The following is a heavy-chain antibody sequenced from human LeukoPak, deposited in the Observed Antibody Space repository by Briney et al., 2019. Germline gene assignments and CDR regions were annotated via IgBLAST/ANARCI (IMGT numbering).Heavy chain of an antibody. CDR1: GGTFSGYY. J-gene: IGHJ4*02. D-gene: IGHD2/OR15-2a*01. CDR3: ARSNNFRFDS. CDR2: IYHSGKT. V-gene: IGHV4-34*01. Sequence: SETLSLTCGVSGGTFSGYYWSWIRQAPGQGLEWIGDIYHSGKTNYNPTLKNRLTISVDTSKNQFSLKLASVTAADAAIYYCARSNNFRFDSWGQETLVTVSS.